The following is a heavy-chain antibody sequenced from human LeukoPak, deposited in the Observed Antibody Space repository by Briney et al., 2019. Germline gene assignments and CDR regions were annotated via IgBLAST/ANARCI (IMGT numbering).Heavy chain of an antibody. V-gene: IGHV3-21*01. Sequence: GGSLRLSCAASGFTFSTYTMNWVRQSPGKGLEWVSSITTSSSYIYYADSLKGRFTISRDNAKNSLYLQMNSLRAEDTAVYYCARNLRYFDWLLRTNAFDFWGQGTMVTVSS. J-gene: IGHJ3*01. CDR3: ARNLRYFDWLLRTNAFDF. D-gene: IGHD3-9*01. CDR2: ITTSSSYI. CDR1: GFTFSTYT.